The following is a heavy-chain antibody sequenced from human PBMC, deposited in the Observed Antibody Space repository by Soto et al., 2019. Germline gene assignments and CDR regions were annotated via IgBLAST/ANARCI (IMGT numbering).Heavy chain of an antibody. J-gene: IGHJ6*02. CDR2: ISYDGSNK. CDR1: GFTFSSYG. Sequence: GGSLRLSCAASGFTFSSYGIHWVRQAPGKGLEWVAFISYDGSNKYYTDSVKGRFTISRDNSKNTLYLQMNGLRGEDTAVYYCAQRRNVLRSLAWSSGMEVWGQGTTVTVSS. CDR3: AQRRNVLRSLAWSSGMEV. V-gene: IGHV3-30*18. D-gene: IGHD3-3*01.